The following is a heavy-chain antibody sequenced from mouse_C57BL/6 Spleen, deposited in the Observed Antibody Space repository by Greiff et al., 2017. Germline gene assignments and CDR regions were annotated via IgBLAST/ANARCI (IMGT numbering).Heavy chain of an antibody. D-gene: IGHD3-2*02. CDR3: ARRAAQATGDMDY. CDR2: IYPGDGDT. J-gene: IGHJ4*01. Sequence: VQLQQSGPELVKPGASVKISCKASGYAFSSSWMNWVKQRPGKGLEWIGRIYPGDGDTNYNGKFKGKATLTADKSSSTAYMQRSSLTSEDSAVYFCARRAAQATGDMDYWGQGTSVTVSS. V-gene: IGHV1-82*01. CDR1: GYAFSSSW.